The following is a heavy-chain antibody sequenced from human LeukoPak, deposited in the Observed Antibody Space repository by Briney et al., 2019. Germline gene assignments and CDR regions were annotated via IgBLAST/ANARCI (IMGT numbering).Heavy chain of an antibody. V-gene: IGHV3-48*03. D-gene: IGHD2-21*02. Sequence: GGSLRLSCAASGFTFSSYEMNWVRQAPGKGLEWVSYISSSGSTIYYADSVKGRFTISRDNAKNSLYLQMNSLRAEDTAVYYCARDLPAYCGGDCYDDAFDIWGQGTVVTVSS. CDR1: GFTFSSYE. CDR3: ARDLPAYCGGDCYDDAFDI. J-gene: IGHJ3*02. CDR2: ISSSGSTI.